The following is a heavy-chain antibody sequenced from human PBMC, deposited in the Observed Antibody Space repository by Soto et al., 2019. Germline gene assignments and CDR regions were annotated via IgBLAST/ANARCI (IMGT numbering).Heavy chain of an antibody. D-gene: IGHD3-3*01. CDR1: GYRFETYA. J-gene: IGHJ6*02. CDR2: ISSYNIDT. Sequence: ASVKVSCKPSGYRFETYAMSWVRQAPGQGLEWMGWISSYNIDTYYAPKFQDRVTMTKDTSTGTAYMELRSLRSDDTAVYYCARGHGVIIGAMDVWGQGTTVTVSS. V-gene: IGHV1-18*01. CDR3: ARGHGVIIGAMDV.